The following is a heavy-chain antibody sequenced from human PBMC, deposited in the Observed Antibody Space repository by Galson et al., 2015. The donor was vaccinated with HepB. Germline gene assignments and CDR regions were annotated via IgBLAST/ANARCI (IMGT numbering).Heavy chain of an antibody. J-gene: IGHJ6*02. D-gene: IGHD6-19*01. CDR2: IYPGDSDT. V-gene: IGHV5-51*01. Sequence: QSGAEVKKPGESLKISCKGSGYSFTSYWIGWVRQMPGKGLEWMGIIYPGDSDTRYSPSFQGQVTISADKSISTAYLQWSSLKASDTAMYYCARHDSSGWYGESYYYGMDVWGQGTTVTVSS. CDR1: GYSFTSYW. CDR3: ARHDSSGWYGESYYYGMDV.